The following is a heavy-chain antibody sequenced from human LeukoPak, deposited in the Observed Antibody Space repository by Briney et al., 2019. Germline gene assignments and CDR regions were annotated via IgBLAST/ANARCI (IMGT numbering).Heavy chain of an antibody. J-gene: IGHJ5*02. CDR2: IRYDGSNK. V-gene: IGHV3-30*02. CDR1: GFTFSSYG. CDR3: AKHKQWLVPSWFDP. Sequence: GGSLRLSCAASGFTFSSYGMHWVRQAPGKGLEWVAFIRYDGSNKYYADSVKGRFTISRDNSKNTLYLQMNSLRAEDTAVYYCAKHKQWLVPSWFDPWGQGTLVTVSS. D-gene: IGHD6-19*01.